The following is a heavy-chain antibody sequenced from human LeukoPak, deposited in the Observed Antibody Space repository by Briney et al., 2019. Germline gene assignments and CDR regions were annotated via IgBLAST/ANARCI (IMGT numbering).Heavy chain of an antibody. CDR3: ARDTPTGQLPRTYYYGMDV. J-gene: IGHJ6*02. CDR1: GFTFSSYA. CDR2: ISGSGGST. Sequence: GGSLRLSCAASGFTFSSYAMSWVRQAPGKGLEWVSAISGSGGSTYYADSVKGRFTISRDNSKNTLYLQMNSLRAEDTAVYYCARDTPTGQLPRTYYYGMDVWGQGTTVTVSS. D-gene: IGHD2-2*01. V-gene: IGHV3-23*01.